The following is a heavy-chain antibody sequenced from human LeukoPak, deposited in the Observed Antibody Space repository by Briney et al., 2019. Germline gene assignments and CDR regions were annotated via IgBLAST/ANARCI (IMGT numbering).Heavy chain of an antibody. CDR1: GFTFSSDW. CDR2: ISYDGSNK. J-gene: IGHJ4*02. D-gene: IGHD1-26*01. V-gene: IGHV3-30-3*01. Sequence: GGSLRLSCAASGFTFSSDWMNWGRQAPGKGLEWVAVISYDGSNKYYAASVKGRFTISRDNSQNTLYLQMNRLRAEDTAVYYCARPQRYSGSRSDYWGQGTLVTVPS. CDR3: ARPQRYSGSRSDY.